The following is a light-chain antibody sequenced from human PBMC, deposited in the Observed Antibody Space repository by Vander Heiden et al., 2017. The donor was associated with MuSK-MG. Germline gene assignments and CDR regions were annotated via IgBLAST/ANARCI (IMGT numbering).Light chain of an antibody. V-gene: IGKV3-11*01. CDR1: QSVSTY. CDR2: DAS. Sequence: EIVLTQSPATLSLSPGDRATLSCRTSQSVSTYLVWYQQQPGQAPRLLIYDASNRAPGVPARFSGSGSGTDFTLTISSLEPEDFAVYYCQQRLNWPPYTFGQGTKLEIK. CDR3: QQRLNWPPYT. J-gene: IGKJ2*01.